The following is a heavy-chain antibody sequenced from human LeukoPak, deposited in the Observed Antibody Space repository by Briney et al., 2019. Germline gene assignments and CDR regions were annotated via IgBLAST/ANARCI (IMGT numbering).Heavy chain of an antibody. CDR3: ARTIEMATISYFDY. Sequence: PGGSLRLSCAASGFTFSSYGMSWVRQAPGKGLEWVSGISGSGGRIYYVDSVKGRFTISRDNSKNTLYLQMNSLRAGDTAVYYCARTIEMATISYFDYWGQGTLVTVSS. D-gene: IGHD5-24*01. CDR2: ISGSGGRI. J-gene: IGHJ4*02. CDR1: GFTFSSYG. V-gene: IGHV3-23*01.